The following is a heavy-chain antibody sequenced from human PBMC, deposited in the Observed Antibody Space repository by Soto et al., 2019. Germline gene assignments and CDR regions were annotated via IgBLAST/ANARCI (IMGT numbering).Heavy chain of an antibody. CDR2: ISSSSSTI. D-gene: IGHD3-16*01. CDR1: GFTFSSYS. CDR3: ARDLDEMITIPSTGMDV. J-gene: IGHJ6*02. V-gene: IGHV3-48*02. Sequence: GGSLRLSCAASGFTFSSYSMNWVRQAPGKGLEWVSYISSSSSTIYYADSVKGRFTISRDNAKNSLYLQMNSLRDEDTAVYYCARDLDEMITIPSTGMDVWGQGTTVTVSS.